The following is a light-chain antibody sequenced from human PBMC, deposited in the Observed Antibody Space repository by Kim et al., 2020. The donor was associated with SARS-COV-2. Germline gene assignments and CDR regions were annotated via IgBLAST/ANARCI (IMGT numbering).Light chain of an antibody. CDR3: QTWDTGIRV. Sequence: QLVLTQSPSASASLGASVKLTCTLSGGHSNYAIAWHQQQPEKGPRYLMKINSDGSHTKGDGIPDRFSGSSSGAERYLTISSLQSEDEADYYCQTWDTGIRVFGGGTQLTVL. J-gene: IGLJ3*02. CDR2: INSDGSH. V-gene: IGLV4-69*01. CDR1: GGHSNYA.